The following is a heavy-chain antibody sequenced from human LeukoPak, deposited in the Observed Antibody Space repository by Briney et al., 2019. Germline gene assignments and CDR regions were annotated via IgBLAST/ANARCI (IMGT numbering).Heavy chain of an antibody. CDR3: AKVPGYYYDSSGYYYFDY. D-gene: IGHD3-22*01. Sequence: PGGSLRLSCAASGFTFSSYAMSWVRQAPGKGLEWVSAISGSGGSTYYADSVKGRFTISRDNSKNTLYLQMNSLRAEETAVYYCAKVPGYYYDSSGYYYFDYWGQGTLVTVSS. CDR2: ISGSGGST. V-gene: IGHV3-23*01. CDR1: GFTFSSYA. J-gene: IGHJ4*02.